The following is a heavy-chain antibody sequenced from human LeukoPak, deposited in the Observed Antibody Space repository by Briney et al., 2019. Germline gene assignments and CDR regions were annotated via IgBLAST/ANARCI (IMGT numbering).Heavy chain of an antibody. CDR2: IHTSGSS. CDR1: GGSFSGYY. CDR3: AKVDVVPASKAAYYMDV. Sequence: SETLSLTCAVYGGSFSGYYWSWIRQPAGKGLEWIGRIHTSGSSNYNPSLKSRVTMSVDTSKNQFSLKLSSVTAADTAVYYCAKVDVVPASKAAYYMDVWGKGTTVTVSS. J-gene: IGHJ6*03. D-gene: IGHD2-15*01. V-gene: IGHV4-59*10.